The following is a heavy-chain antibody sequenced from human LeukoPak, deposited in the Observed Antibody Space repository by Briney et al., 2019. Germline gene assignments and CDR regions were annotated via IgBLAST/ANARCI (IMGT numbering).Heavy chain of an antibody. V-gene: IGHV4-30-4*08. Sequence: PSETLSLTCDVPGYSISSGYYWSWIRQPPGKGLEWIGYIYYSGSTYYNPSLKSRVTISVDTSKNQFSLKLSSVTAADTAVYYCARGSLYQGSYYDFWSGPMGGNWFDPWGQGTLVTVSS. CDR3: ARGSLYQGSYYDFWSGPMGGNWFDP. CDR2: IYYSGST. CDR1: GYSISSGYY. J-gene: IGHJ5*02. D-gene: IGHD3-3*01.